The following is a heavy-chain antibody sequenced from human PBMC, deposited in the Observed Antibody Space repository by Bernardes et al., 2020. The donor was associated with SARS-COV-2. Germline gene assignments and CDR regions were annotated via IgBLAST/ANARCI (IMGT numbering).Heavy chain of an antibody. V-gene: IGHV1-3*04. Sequence: KVSCKASGYTFTGYAIHWVRQAPGQRLEWMGWINSGNGDTKYSQKFQGRVTISSDTYASTAHMELSSLGSEDTAVYYCARGYCSSTSCQYYSDYWGQGTLVTVSS. CDR3: ARGYCSSTSCQYYSDY. J-gene: IGHJ4*02. CDR1: GYTFTGYA. D-gene: IGHD2-2*01. CDR2: INSGNGDT.